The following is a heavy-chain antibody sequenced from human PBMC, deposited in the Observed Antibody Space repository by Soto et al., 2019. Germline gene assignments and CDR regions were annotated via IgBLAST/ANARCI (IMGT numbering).Heavy chain of an antibody. Sequence: QVQLEQSGAEVKRPGSSVTVSCKASGGTLSSYTISWVRQAPGQGLEWMGGIIPLLGTAKYAQKFQGRVTISADKFTNTIYLKLTGLRSDDTAKYYCARESTCGDGDSLDVYYSYYMDLWGKGTTVTVSS. CDR2: IIPLLGTA. D-gene: IGHD4-17*01. CDR1: GGTLSSYT. J-gene: IGHJ6*03. CDR3: ARESTCGDGDSLDVYYSYYMDL. V-gene: IGHV1-69*08.